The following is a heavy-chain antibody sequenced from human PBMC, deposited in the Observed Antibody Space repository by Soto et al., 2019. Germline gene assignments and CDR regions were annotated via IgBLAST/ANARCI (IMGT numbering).Heavy chain of an antibody. D-gene: IGHD3-22*01. Sequence: SETLSLTCAASGGSISSGGYSWSWIRQPPGKGLEWIGYIYHSGSTYYNPSLKSRVTISVDRSKNQFSLKLSSVTAADTAVYYCARVPIYYYDSSGYYERYFDYWGQGTLVTVSS. J-gene: IGHJ4*02. CDR1: GGSISSGGYS. CDR2: IYHSGST. V-gene: IGHV4-30-2*01. CDR3: ARVPIYYYDSSGYYERYFDY.